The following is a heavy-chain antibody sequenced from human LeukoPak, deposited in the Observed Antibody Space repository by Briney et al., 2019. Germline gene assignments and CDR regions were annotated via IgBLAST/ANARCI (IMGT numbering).Heavy chain of an antibody. J-gene: IGHJ5*02. D-gene: IGHD3-3*01. CDR2: IYYSGST. Sequence: SETLSLTCAVYGGSFSGYYWSWIRQSPGKGLEWIGSIYYSGSTYYNPSLKSRVTISVDTSKNQFSLKLSSVTAADTAVYYCAREFLRNWFDPWGQGTLVTVSS. V-gene: IGHV4-34*01. CDR3: AREFLRNWFDP. CDR1: GGSFSGYY.